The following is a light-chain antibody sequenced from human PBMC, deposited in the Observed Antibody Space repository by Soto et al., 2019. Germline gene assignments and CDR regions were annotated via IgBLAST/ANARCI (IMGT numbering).Light chain of an antibody. Sequence: QSVLTQPPSASGTPGQRGTISCSGSNSNIGSNTLNWYQQLPGTAPKRLIYSNNQRYSGVPDRFSGSKAGTSASLAISGLQSEDEADYYCAACDDSLSGNVVFGGGTTLTVL. V-gene: IGLV1-44*01. CDR1: NSNIGSNT. CDR2: SNN. CDR3: AACDDSLSGNVV. J-gene: IGLJ2*01.